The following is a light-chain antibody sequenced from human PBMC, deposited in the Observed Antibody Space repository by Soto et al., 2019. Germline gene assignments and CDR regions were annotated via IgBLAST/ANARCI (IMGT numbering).Light chain of an antibody. CDR2: KES. Sequence: DILMTQSPSTLSASVGDRVTITCPASQSISSWLAWYQQKPGKAPKLLIYKESSLESGVPSRFSGSGSGTEFTRTISSLQPDDFATYYCQQYNSYSRTFGQGTKVEIK. V-gene: IGKV1-5*03. CDR3: QQYNSYSRT. CDR1: QSISSW. J-gene: IGKJ1*01.